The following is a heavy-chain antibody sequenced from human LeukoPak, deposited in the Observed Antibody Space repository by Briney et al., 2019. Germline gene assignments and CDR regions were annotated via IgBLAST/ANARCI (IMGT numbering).Heavy chain of an antibody. D-gene: IGHD2-8*01. Sequence: PSETLSLTCTVSGGSISSYYWSWIRQPAGKGLEWIGRIYTSGSTNYNPSLKSRVTMSVDTSKTQFSLKLSPVTAADTAVYYCARDNEGYCTNGVCYIAFDIWGQGTMVTVSS. CDR3: ARDNEGYCTNGVCYIAFDI. J-gene: IGHJ3*02. CDR1: GGSISSYY. CDR2: IYTSGST. V-gene: IGHV4-4*07.